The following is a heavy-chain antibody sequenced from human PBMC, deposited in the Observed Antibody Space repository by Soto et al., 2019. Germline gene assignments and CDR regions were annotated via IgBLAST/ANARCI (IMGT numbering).Heavy chain of an antibody. CDR1: GFTFTSSA. CDR3: AAGGSFSQWELDY. Sequence: ASVKVSCKASGFTFTSSAMQWVRQARGQRLEWIGWIVVGSGNTNYAQKFQERVTITRDMSTSTAYMELSSLRSEDTAVYYCAAGGSFSQWELDYWGQGTLVTVSS. J-gene: IGHJ4*02. D-gene: IGHD1-26*01. CDR2: IVVGSGNT. V-gene: IGHV1-58*02.